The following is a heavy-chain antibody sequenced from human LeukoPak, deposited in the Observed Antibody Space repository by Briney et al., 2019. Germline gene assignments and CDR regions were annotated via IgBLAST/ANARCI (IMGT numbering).Heavy chain of an antibody. D-gene: IGHD4-23*01. J-gene: IGHJ4*02. Sequence: SETLSLTCTVSGASITSDIFYWNWIRQSPGKGLEWIGAIHNSRGTSYNPSLESRLTISVDPSENKFFLRMTSVTDADTATYYCGKVGGNTNSWGQGTLVTVSS. CDR3: GKVGGNTNS. CDR2: IHNSRGT. V-gene: IGHV4-30-4*01. CDR1: GASITSDIFY.